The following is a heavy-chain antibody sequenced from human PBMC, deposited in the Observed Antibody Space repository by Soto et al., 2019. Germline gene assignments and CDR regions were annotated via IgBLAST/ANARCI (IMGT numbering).Heavy chain of an antibody. CDR1: GFTFSSYA. V-gene: IGHV3-30-3*01. Sequence: QVQLVESGAGVVQPGRSLRLSCAASGFTFSSYAMHWVRQAPGKGLEWVAVISYDGSNKYYADSVKGRFTISRDNSKNTMYLQMNSLRAEDTAVYYCARVGNTYYFDYGGQGTLVTVSS. J-gene: IGHJ4*02. CDR2: ISYDGSNK. CDR3: ARVGNTYYFDY. D-gene: IGHD7-27*01.